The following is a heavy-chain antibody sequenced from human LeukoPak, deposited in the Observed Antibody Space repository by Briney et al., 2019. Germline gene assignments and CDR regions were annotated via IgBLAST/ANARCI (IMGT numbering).Heavy chain of an antibody. V-gene: IGHV3-15*01. J-gene: IGHJ4*02. CDR1: GFTSSNAW. Sequence: GGSLRLSCAASGFTSSNAWMSWIRQAPGKGLEWVGRIKSKSEGGPTDYAAPVRGRFTISRDDSKNTLYLQMNSLKTEDTAVYYCTSDYVQPEYIIKYFDYWGQGTLVTVSS. CDR2: IKSKSEGGPT. CDR3: TSDYVQPEYIIKYFDY. D-gene: IGHD2/OR15-2a*01.